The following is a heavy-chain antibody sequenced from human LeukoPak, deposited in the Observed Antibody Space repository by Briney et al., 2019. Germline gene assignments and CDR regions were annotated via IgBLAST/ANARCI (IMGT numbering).Heavy chain of an antibody. D-gene: IGHD3-10*01. J-gene: IGHJ6*03. CDR1: GGSISSSSYY. V-gene: IGHV4-39*01. Sequence: PSETLSLTCTVSGGSISSSSYYWGWIRQPPGKGLEWIGSIYYSGSTYYNPSLKSRVTTSVGTSKNQFSLKLSSVTAADTAVYYCARLGGSGSYSYYYYYYYMDVWGKGTTVTVSS. CDR2: IYYSGST. CDR3: ARLGGSGSYSYYYYYYYMDV.